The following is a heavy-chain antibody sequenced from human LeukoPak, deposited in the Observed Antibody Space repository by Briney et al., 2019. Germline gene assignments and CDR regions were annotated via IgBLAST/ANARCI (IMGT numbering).Heavy chain of an antibody. CDR3: ARTRYYYGSRSYGAPYYLDY. D-gene: IGHD3-10*01. CDR1: GGSISSSSYY. CDR2: IYYSGST. V-gene: IGHV4-39*01. J-gene: IGHJ4*02. Sequence: SETLSLTCTVSGGSISSSSYYWGWIRQPPGKGLEWIGSIYYSGSTYYNPSLKNRLTISVDTSKNQLSLKLSSVTAADTAVYYCARTRYYYGSRSYGAPYYLDYWGQGTLVTVSS.